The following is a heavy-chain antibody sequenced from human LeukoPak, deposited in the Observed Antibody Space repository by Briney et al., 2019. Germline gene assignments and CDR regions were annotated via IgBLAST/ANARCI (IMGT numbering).Heavy chain of an antibody. V-gene: IGHV1-69*13. CDR2: IIPIFGTA. D-gene: IGHD3-10*01. CDR1: GGTFSSYA. Sequence: ASVKVSRKASGGTFSSYAISWVRQAPGQGLEWMGGIIPIFGTANYAQKFQGRVTITADESTSTAYMELSSLRSEDTAVYYCASLDYYGSGSYSYYFDYWGQGTLVTVSS. CDR3: ASLDYYGSGSYSYYFDY. J-gene: IGHJ4*02.